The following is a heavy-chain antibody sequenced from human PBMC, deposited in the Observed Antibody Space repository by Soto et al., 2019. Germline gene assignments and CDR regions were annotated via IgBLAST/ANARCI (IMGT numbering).Heavy chain of an antibody. J-gene: IGHJ4*02. CDR1: GGSVWIDGVY. Sequence: KTSETLSLNCTVSGGSVWIDGVYWSWIRQPPGTGLEWIAFIFHIGSTNSNPSLNIRVTISVDTSKFRFSLKLTSVTAADTAIYYCARSRYDNSGYYAENYPDNWGQGTLVTVSS. D-gene: IGHD3-22*01. CDR2: IFHIGST. CDR3: ARSRYDNSGYYAENYPDN. V-gene: IGHV4-61*08.